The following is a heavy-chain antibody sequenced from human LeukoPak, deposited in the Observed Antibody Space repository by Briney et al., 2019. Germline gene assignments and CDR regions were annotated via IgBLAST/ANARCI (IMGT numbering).Heavy chain of an antibody. J-gene: IGHJ4*02. V-gene: IGHV4-34*01. Sequence: SGGSLRLSCAASGFTVSSNYMSWVRQAPGKGLEWIGEINHSGSTNYNPSLKSRVTISVDTSKNQFSLKLSSVTAADTAVYYCASSIPGGYCSGGSCNDYWGQGTLVTVSS. D-gene: IGHD2-15*01. CDR3: ASSIPGGYCSGGSCNDY. CDR2: INHSGST. CDR1: GFTVSSNY.